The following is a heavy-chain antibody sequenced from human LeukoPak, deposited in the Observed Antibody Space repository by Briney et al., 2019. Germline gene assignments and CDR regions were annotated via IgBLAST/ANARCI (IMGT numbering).Heavy chain of an antibody. CDR1: GFTFSSYE. CDR2: LNENGMKT. V-gene: IGHV3-23*01. J-gene: IGHJ3*02. Sequence: PGGSLRLSCEASGFTFSSYEMSWVRQPPGKGLEWVSGLNENGMKTDYADSVKGRFIISRDNSRNTLYLQMSSLKVEDTAVYYCAKLPTVYGVADSFDMWGQGTTVTVSS. D-gene: IGHD2-8*01. CDR3: AKLPTVYGVADSFDM.